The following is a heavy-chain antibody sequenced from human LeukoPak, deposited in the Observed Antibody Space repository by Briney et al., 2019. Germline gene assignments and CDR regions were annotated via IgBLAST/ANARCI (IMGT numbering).Heavy chain of an antibody. D-gene: IGHD3-3*01. CDR3: ARGFAYYDFWSGPEPYYYYMDV. CDR1: GGTFSSYA. CDR2: IIPIFGTA. Sequence: SVKVSCKASGGTFSSYAISWVRQAPGQGLEWMGGIIPIFGTANYAQKFQGRVTITADESTSTAYMELSSLRSGDTAVYYCARGFAYYDFWSGPEPYYYYMDVWGKGTTVTVSS. V-gene: IGHV1-69*13. J-gene: IGHJ6*03.